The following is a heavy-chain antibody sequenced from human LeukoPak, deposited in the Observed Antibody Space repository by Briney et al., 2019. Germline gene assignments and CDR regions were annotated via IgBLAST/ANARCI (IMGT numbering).Heavy chain of an antibody. D-gene: IGHD1-26*01. CDR2: ISQDGTET. Sequence: PGGSLRLSCAASGFNLNNYWMTWVRHPPRKGLEWVARISQDGTETSYADSVKGRFTLSKDNAEKSLYLQMNSLTTEDTAVYYCVRLWEFDYWGQGTLATVSS. CDR3: VRLWEFDY. J-gene: IGHJ4*02. CDR1: GFNLNNYW. V-gene: IGHV3-7*01.